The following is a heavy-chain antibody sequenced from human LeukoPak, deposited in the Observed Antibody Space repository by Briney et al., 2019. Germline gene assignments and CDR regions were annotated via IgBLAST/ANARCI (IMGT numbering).Heavy chain of an antibody. CDR3: ARQADDNSSSLVYFDY. V-gene: IGHV4-59*08. CDR1: GGSISSHY. CDR2: IYYSGTT. J-gene: IGHJ4*02. Sequence: PSETLSLTCAVSGGSISSHYWSWIRQPPGKGLEWIGFIYYSGTTKYNPSLKSRVTISADTSKNQFSLKLSSVTAADTAVYYCARQADDNSSSLVYFDYWGQGTLVTVSS. D-gene: IGHD6-6*01.